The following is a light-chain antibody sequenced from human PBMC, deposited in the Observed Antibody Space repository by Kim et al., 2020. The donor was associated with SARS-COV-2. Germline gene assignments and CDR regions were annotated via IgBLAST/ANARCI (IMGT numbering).Light chain of an antibody. CDR3: ATWDDSLSGWV. CDR2: RNN. J-gene: IGLJ3*02. V-gene: IGLV1-47*01. Sequence: GPRGTISCSGSSSNIGSNYVYWYQQLPGTAPKLVIYRNNQRPSGVPDRFSGSKSGTSASLANSGLRSEDEAEYYCATWDDSLSGWVFGGGTKLTVL. CDR1: SSNIGSNY.